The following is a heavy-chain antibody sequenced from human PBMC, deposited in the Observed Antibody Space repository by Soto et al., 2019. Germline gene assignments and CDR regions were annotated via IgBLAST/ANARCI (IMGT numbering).Heavy chain of an antibody. CDR3: ATSIGGYGLPTLFDY. CDR2: IYPGDSDT. J-gene: IGHJ4*02. V-gene: IGHV5-51*01. D-gene: IGHD5-18*01. Sequence: PGESLKISCQGSGYTFTTHWIGWVRPMPGKGLEWMAIIYPGDSDTRYSPSFQGQVTISADKSISTAYLQWSSLKASDTAMYYCATSIGGYGLPTLFDYWGQGTLVTVSS. CDR1: GYTFTTHW.